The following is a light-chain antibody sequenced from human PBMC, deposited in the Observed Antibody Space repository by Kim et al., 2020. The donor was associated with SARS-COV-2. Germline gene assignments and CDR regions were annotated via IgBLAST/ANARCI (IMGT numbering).Light chain of an antibody. CDR3: PSYGDNKWV. Sequence: GNTVIRTCTRSGGSIAPDFLQWFHQRPVSSPTTVINGDQRRPSGVPYRSSGSVDSSSNSASLTISGLETEDGADYYCPSYGDNKWVFGGGTQLTV. CDR2: GDQ. J-gene: IGLJ2*01. V-gene: IGLV6-57*01. CDR1: GGSIAPDF.